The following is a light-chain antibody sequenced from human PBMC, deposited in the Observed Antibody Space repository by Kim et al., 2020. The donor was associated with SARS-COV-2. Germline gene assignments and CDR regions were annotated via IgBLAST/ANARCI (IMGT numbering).Light chain of an antibody. CDR3: ASWDDGLKGVV. CDR2: NNN. V-gene: IGLV1-44*01. Sequence: GQRVTISCAGGNSNIGSNIVAWHQHLPGAAPRLLIYNNNQRPTGVPARFSGSRSDTSASLVISGLQSEDEAAYFCASWDDGLKGVVFGGGTQLTVL. J-gene: IGLJ3*02. CDR1: NSNIGSNI.